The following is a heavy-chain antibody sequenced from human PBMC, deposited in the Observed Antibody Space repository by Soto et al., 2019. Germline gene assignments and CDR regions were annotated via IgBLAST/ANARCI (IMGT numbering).Heavy chain of an antibody. D-gene: IGHD2-21*01. CDR1: GFTFSDYA. CDR3: ATIFIRRFDY. CDR2: VTVIFGRT. V-gene: IGHV3-23*01. J-gene: IGHJ4*01. Sequence: PGGSLRLSCAASGFTFSDYAITWVRQPPLMGLELVSIVTVIFGRTYYADSVKGRFVISRDNSNNTLYFQVSSLGSEDTAVYYCATIFIRRFDYWGHGTLVTVSS.